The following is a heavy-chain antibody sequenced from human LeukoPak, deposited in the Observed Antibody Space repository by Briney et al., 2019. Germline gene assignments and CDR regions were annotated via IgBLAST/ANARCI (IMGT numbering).Heavy chain of an antibody. Sequence: PSETLSLTCAVYGGSFSGYYWSLIRQPPRKGLEWIGRIYISGSTNYNPSLKSRVTMSVDTSKNQFSLKLSSVTAADTAVYYCARDRGTWNDDGFDYWGQGTLVTVSS. V-gene: IGHV4-59*10. CDR2: IYISGST. J-gene: IGHJ4*02. CDR3: ARDRGTWNDDGFDY. CDR1: GGSFSGYY. D-gene: IGHD1-1*01.